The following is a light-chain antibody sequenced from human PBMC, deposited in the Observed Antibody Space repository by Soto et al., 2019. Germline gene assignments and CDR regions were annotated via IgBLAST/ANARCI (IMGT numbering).Light chain of an antibody. Sequence: DIQMTQSPSTLSASVGDRVTITCRASQSIVSWLAWYQQKLGKAPKLLIYKASTLESGVPSRFSGSGSGTEFTLTISSLQPDDFATYYCQQYYTYTWTVGPGTKVDIK. J-gene: IGKJ1*01. CDR2: KAS. CDR3: QQYYTYTWT. V-gene: IGKV1-5*03. CDR1: QSIVSW.